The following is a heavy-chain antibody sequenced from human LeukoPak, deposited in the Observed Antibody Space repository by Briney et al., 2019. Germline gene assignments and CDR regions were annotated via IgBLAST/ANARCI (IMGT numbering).Heavy chain of an antibody. D-gene: IGHD3-10*01. CDR1: GGSISSYY. CDR3: ARHPTSDPWFGESYFDY. V-gene: IGHV4-59*08. Sequence: PSETLSLTCTVSGGSISSYYWSWIRQPPGKGLEWIGYIYYSGGTNYNPSLKSRVTISVDTSKNQFSLKRSSVTAADTAVYYCARHPTSDPWFGESYFDYWGQGTLVTVSS. J-gene: IGHJ4*02. CDR2: IYYSGGT.